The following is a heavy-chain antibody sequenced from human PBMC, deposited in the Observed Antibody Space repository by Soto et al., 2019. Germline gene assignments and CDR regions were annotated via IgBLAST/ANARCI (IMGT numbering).Heavy chain of an antibody. CDR1: GDTFTDYY. CDR2: VKPSGGHT. V-gene: IGHV1-46*01. J-gene: IGHJ4*02. CDR3: ARGXXVVVVTAALDY. D-gene: IGHD2-21*02. Sequence: QVQLVQSGAEVKKPGASVKVSCKASGDTFTDYYIHWVRQAPGQGLEWMGTVKPSGGHTTSSQHFLGRMTXXXXXSTSTLYMELTTXXSXXTAVYYCARGXXVVVVTAALDYWGQGTLVTVSS.